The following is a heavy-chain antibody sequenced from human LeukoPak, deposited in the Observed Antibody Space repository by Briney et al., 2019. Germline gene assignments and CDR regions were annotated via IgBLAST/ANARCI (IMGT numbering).Heavy chain of an antibody. CDR2: INHSGST. D-gene: IGHD4-23*01. CDR1: GGSFSGYY. CDR3: ASQVVTLGPDAFDI. Sequence: SETLSLTCAVYGGSFSGYYWSWIRQPPGKGLEWIGEINHSGSTNYNPSLKSRVTISVDTSKNQFSLKLGSVTAADTAVYYCASQVVTLGPDAFDIWGQGTMVTVSS. V-gene: IGHV4-34*01. J-gene: IGHJ3*02.